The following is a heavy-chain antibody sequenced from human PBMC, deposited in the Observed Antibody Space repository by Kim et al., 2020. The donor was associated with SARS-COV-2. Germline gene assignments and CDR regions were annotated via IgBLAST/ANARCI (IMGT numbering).Heavy chain of an antibody. V-gene: IGHV3-11*06. Sequence: ADSVKGRFIIARDNAKNSLYLQMNSLRAEDTAVYYCARGTPDHYSGTDFDYWGQGTLVTVSS. CDR3: ARGTPDHYSGTDFDY. D-gene: IGHD1-26*01. J-gene: IGHJ4*02.